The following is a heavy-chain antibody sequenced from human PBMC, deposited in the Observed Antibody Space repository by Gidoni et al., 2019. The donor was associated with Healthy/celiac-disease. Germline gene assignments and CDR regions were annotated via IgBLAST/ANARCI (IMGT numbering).Heavy chain of an antibody. J-gene: IGHJ5*02. V-gene: IGHV3-15*01. CDR3: TTDLFVLRYFGDP. Sequence: FTISRDDSKNTLYLQMNSLKTEDTAVYYCTTDLFVLRYFGDPWGQGTLVTVSS. D-gene: IGHD3-9*01.